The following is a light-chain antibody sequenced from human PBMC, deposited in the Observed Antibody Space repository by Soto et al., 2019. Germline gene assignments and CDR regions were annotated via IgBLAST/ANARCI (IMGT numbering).Light chain of an antibody. J-gene: IGKJ4*01. CDR3: GQGLATPLT. Sequence: IVLTQSPLSLPVTPAEPASISCRSSQSLLNSNGYNYLDRYLQKPGQSPQVLIYLGSNRASGVPDRFSGSGSGTDFTLKISRVEAEDVGVYCCGQGLATPLTFGGGTKVEIK. V-gene: IGKV2-28*01. CDR1: QSLLNSNGYNY. CDR2: LGS.